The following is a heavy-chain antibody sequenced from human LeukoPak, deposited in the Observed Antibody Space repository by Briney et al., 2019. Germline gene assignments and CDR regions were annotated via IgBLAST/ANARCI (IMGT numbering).Heavy chain of an antibody. D-gene: IGHD3-3*02. Sequence: SETLSLTCAVYGGSFSRYYWSWIRQSPGKGLEWIAEIDHRGDTNYNPSVKSRVTISVDTSKSQFSLKVRSRSAADTAVYYCARGATISETGYFDFWGQGTLVTVSS. J-gene: IGHJ4*03. CDR1: GGSFSRYY. CDR2: IDHRGDT. CDR3: ARGATISETGYFDF. V-gene: IGHV4-34*01.